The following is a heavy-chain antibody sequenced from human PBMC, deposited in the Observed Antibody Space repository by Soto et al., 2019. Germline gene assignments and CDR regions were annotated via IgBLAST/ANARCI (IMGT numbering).Heavy chain of an antibody. Sequence: QVQLVQSGAEVKKPGSSVKVSCKASGGTFSSYAISWVRQAPGQGLEWMGGIIPIFGTANYAQKFQGRVTITADKSTSTAYMERSSLRAEDTAVYYCARDQATPPLYYYYGMDVWGQGTTVTVSS. CDR1: GGTFSSYA. CDR2: IIPIFGTA. V-gene: IGHV1-69*06. CDR3: ARDQATPPLYYYYGMDV. D-gene: IGHD2-15*01. J-gene: IGHJ6*02.